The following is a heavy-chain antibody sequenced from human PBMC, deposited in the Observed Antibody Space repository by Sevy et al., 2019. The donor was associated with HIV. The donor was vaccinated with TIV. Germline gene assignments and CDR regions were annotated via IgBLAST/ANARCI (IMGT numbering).Heavy chain of an antibody. D-gene: IGHD2-8*01. Sequence: SETLSLTCAVYGGSFSGYYWSWIRQPPGKGLEWIGEINHSGSTNYNPSLKSRVTISVDTSKNQLPLKLSSVTAADTAVYYWARGKALGPLRVAFRHSKVGFDLWGQGTLVTVSS. CDR3: ARGKALGPLRVAFRHSKVGFDL. J-gene: IGHJ5*02. CDR1: GGSFSGYY. CDR2: INHSGST. V-gene: IGHV4-34*01.